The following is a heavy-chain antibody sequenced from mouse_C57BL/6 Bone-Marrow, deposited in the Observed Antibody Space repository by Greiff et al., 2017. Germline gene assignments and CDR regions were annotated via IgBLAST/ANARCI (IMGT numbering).Heavy chain of an antibody. J-gene: IGHJ4*01. Sequence: DVKLVESGGGLVKPGGSLKLSCAASGFTFSSYTMSWVRQTPEKRLEWVATISGGGGNTYYPDNVKGRFTISRDNAQNTLYLRLSSLRSEDTALYYCARQGPTAHYYAMDYWGQGTSVTVAS. CDR2: ISGGGGNT. D-gene: IGHD1-2*01. CDR3: ARQGPTAHYYAMDY. CDR1: GFTFSSYT. V-gene: IGHV5-9*01.